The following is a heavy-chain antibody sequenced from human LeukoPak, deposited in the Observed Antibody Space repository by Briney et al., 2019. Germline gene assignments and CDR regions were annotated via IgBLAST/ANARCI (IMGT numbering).Heavy chain of an antibody. J-gene: IGHJ4*02. D-gene: IGHD1-26*01. Sequence: GGSLRLSCTASGFTFSTYAMSWVRQAPGKGLEWVASIKQDESEKYYVDSVKGRFTTSRDNAKSSLYLQMNALRGEDTAVYYCARLVGDVTTWDCWGQGTLVTVSS. V-gene: IGHV3-7*03. CDR1: GFTFSTYA. CDR2: IKQDESEK. CDR3: ARLVGDVTTWDC.